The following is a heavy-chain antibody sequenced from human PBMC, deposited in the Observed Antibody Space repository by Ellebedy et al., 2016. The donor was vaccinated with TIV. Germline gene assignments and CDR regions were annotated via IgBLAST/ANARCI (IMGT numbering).Heavy chain of an antibody. Sequence: PGGSLRLSCAASGFTVSSYFMSWVRQAPGKGLEWVSIVYNDGGTNYTDSVKGRFTISRDTSKNTLYLQMNSLRAEDTAVYYWARDPGGGGDYGNNWFDPWGRGTLVTVSS. J-gene: IGHJ5*02. CDR2: VYNDGGT. D-gene: IGHD3-16*01. V-gene: IGHV3-66*01. CDR1: GFTVSSYF. CDR3: ARDPGGGGDYGNNWFDP.